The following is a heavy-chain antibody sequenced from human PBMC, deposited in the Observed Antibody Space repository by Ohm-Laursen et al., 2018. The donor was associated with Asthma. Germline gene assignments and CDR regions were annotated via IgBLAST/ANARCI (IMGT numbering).Heavy chain of an antibody. CDR3: ARGRYDSSDYDLYGLDV. J-gene: IGHJ6*02. D-gene: IGHD3-22*01. Sequence: SLRLSCSASGFTFSDYYMSWIRQAPGKGLEWVSYISSSGSTIYYADSVKGRFTISRDNAKNSLYLQMNSLRAEDTAVYYCARGRYDSSDYDLYGLDVWGQGTTVTVSS. CDR2: ISSSGSTI. V-gene: IGHV3-11*01. CDR1: GFTFSDYY.